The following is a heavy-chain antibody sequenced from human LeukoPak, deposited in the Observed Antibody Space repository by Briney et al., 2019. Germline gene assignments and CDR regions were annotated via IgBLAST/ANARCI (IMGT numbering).Heavy chain of an antibody. CDR2: IYHSGST. Sequence: SETLSLTCTVSGYSISSGYYWGWIRQPPGKGLEWIGSIYHSGSTYYNPSLKSRVTISVDTSKNQFSLKLSSVTAADTAVYYCARAKKMSITMVRGVIPYYFDYWGQGTLVTVSS. CDR3: ARAKKMSITMVRGVIPYYFDY. J-gene: IGHJ4*02. CDR1: GYSISSGYY. D-gene: IGHD3-10*01. V-gene: IGHV4-38-2*02.